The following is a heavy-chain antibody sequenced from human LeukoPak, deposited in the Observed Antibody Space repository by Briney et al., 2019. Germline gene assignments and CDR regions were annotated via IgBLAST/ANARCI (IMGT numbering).Heavy chain of an antibody. CDR3: ARAGVELLSDYYYYYYMDV. CDR2: IKQDGSEK. CDR1: GFTFTTYW. V-gene: IGHV3-7*01. D-gene: IGHD2-21*01. Sequence: GGSLRLSCAASGFTFTTYWMSWVRQAPGKGLEWMANIKQDGSEKYYVDSVKGRFTISRDNAKNSLYLQMNSLRAEDTAVYYCARAGVELLSDYYYYYYMDVWGKGTTVTVSS. J-gene: IGHJ6*03.